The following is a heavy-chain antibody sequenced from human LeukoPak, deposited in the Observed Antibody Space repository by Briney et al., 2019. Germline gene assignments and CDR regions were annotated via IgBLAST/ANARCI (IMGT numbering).Heavy chain of an antibody. CDR1: GFTFNDYY. CDR3: AEDREAYCGGDCYSPFDY. Sequence: PGGSLRLSCAASGFTFNDYYMSWIRQAPGKGLEWISCISNGGSAIYYADSVKGRFTISRDNAKNSLYLHMKSLRAEDTAVYYCAEDREAYCGGDCYSPFDYWGQGTLVTVSS. D-gene: IGHD2-21*02. J-gene: IGHJ4*02. CDR2: ISNGGSAI. V-gene: IGHV3-11*01.